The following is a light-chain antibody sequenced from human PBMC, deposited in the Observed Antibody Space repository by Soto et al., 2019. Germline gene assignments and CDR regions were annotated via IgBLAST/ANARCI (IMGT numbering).Light chain of an antibody. CDR2: GAS. J-gene: IGKJ4*01. CDR1: QTISND. Sequence: EVVMTQSPATVSVSPGEGVTLSCRASQTISNDLAWYQQKPGQAPRLHIYGASTRATGVPARFSGGGSGTEFTLTISRVQSEDFAFYYCQQNNKWPPVTFGGGTKVEIK. CDR3: QQNNKWPPVT. V-gene: IGKV3-15*01.